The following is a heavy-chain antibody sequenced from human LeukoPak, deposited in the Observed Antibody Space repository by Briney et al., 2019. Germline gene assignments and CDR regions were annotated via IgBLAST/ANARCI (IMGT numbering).Heavy chain of an antibody. D-gene: IGHD2-15*01. CDR1: GFTFTMFG. V-gene: IGHV3-21*01. CDR2: ISSSSSYI. CDR3: ARDSPYCSGGICYNDY. J-gene: IGHJ4*02. Sequence: GGSLRLSCAASGFTFTMFGMNWVRQAPGKGLEWVSSISSSSSYIYYADSVKGRFTISRDNAKNSLFLQMDSLRAEDTAVYYCARDSPYCSGGICYNDYWGQGTLVTVSS.